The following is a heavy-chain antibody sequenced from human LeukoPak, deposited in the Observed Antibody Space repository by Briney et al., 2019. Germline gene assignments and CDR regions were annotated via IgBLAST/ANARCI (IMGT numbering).Heavy chain of an antibody. V-gene: IGHV3-21*06. J-gene: IGHJ4*02. CDR3: ARLPYAGYYFEY. Sequence: GRSLRLSCAASGFTFSRYSMTWVRQAAGQGLGWFSSISSSSRYIYYAISVKGRFTISRDNAKTSLYLQMNSLRAEETAVYFCARLPYAGYYFEYWGQGALVTVSS. CDR2: ISSSSRYI. CDR1: GFTFSRYS. D-gene: IGHD2-15*01.